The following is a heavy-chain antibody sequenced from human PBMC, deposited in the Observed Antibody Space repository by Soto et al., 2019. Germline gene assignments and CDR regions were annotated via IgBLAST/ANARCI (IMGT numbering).Heavy chain of an antibody. V-gene: IGHV4-59*01. D-gene: IGHD5-12*01. CDR2: IYYSGST. Sequence: PSETLSLTCTVSGGSISSYYWSWIRQPPGKGLEWIGYIYYSGSTNYNPSLKSRVTISVDTSKNQFSLKLSSVTAADTAVYYCARGGEMATIVDYWGQGTLVTVSS. CDR1: GGSISSYY. J-gene: IGHJ4*02. CDR3: ARGGEMATIVDY.